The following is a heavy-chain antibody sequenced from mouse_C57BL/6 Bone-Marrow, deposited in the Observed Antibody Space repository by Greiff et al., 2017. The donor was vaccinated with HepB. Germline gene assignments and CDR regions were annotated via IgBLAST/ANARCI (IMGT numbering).Heavy chain of an antibody. CDR2: INPSSGGT. V-gene: IGHV1-53*01. CDR1: GYTFTSYW. J-gene: IGHJ3*01. Sequence: VQLQQPGTELVKPGASVKLSCKASGYTFTSYWMHWVKQRPGQGLEWIGNINPSSGGTNYNEKFKSKATLPVDKSSSTAYMQLSSLTLEDSAVYYCESLDGYYFPWFAYWGQGNLVTVSA. D-gene: IGHD2-3*01. CDR3: ESLDGYYFPWFAY.